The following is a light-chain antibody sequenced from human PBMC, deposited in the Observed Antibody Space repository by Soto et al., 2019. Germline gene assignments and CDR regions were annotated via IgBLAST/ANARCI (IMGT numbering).Light chain of an antibody. V-gene: IGLV2-14*03. J-gene: IGLJ2*01. CDR3: SSYASSNAQL. Sequence: QSALTQPASVSGTPGQSITVSCIGTSSDIGRYNYVSWYQQHPGRAPKLIIRDVSSRPSGVPTRFSGSKSGNSASLTISGLQVEDEAYYFCSSYASSNAQLFGGVAKVTVL. CDR1: SSDIGRYNY. CDR2: DVS.